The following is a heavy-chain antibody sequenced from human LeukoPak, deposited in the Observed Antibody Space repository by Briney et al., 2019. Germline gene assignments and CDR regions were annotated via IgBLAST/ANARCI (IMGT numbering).Heavy chain of an antibody. CDR3: ARNRYCPGGSCVPTMGWFDP. V-gene: IGHV5-51*01. CDR1: GYSFTSYW. Sequence: PGESLKISCKGSGYSFTSYWIGWVRQMPGKGLEWMGIIYPGDSHTRYNPSFQGQVTISADKSITTAYLQWDTLKASDSATYYCARNRYCPGGSCVPTMGWFDPWGQGTLVTVSS. D-gene: IGHD2-15*01. CDR2: IYPGDSHT. J-gene: IGHJ5*02.